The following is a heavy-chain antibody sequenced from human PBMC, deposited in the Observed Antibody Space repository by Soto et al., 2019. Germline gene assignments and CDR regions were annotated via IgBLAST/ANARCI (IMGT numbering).Heavy chain of an antibody. V-gene: IGHV3-30*18. CDR2: ISYDGSNK. Sequence: GGSLRLSCAASGFTFSSYGMHWVRQAPGKGLEWVAVISYDGSNKYYADSVKGRFTISRDNSKNTLYLQMNSLRAEDTAVYYCAKDGGAAADNYFDYWGQGTLVTVSS. CDR3: AKDGGAAADNYFDY. D-gene: IGHD6-13*01. CDR1: GFTFSSYG. J-gene: IGHJ4*02.